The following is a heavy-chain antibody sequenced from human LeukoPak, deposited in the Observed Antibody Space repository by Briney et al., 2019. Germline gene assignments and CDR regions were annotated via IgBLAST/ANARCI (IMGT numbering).Heavy chain of an antibody. CDR3: ARDLDHYYSSAYYDAFDI. D-gene: IGHD3-22*01. CDR1: RFTLSTYW. Sequence: GGSLRLSCAASRFTLSTYWMTWVRQAPGKGLEWVANTNQAGNKTNYVDSVKGRFTISRDNAKNLLYLQMNNLRAEGTALYYCARDLDHYYSSAYYDAFDIWGQGTMVTVSS. J-gene: IGHJ3*02. V-gene: IGHV3-7*01. CDR2: TNQAGNKT.